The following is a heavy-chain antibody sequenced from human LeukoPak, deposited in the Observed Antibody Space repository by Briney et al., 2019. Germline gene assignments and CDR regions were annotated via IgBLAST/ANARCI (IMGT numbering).Heavy chain of an antibody. CDR2: IIPIFGTA. CDR3: AREITMVRGASDY. CDR1: GGTFSSYA. Sequence: SVKVSCKASGGTFSSYAISWVRQAPGQGLEWMGGIIPIFGTANYAQKFQGRVTITADEYTSTAYMELSSLRSEDTAVYYCAREITMVRGASDYWGQGTLVTVSS. V-gene: IGHV1-69*13. J-gene: IGHJ4*02. D-gene: IGHD3-10*01.